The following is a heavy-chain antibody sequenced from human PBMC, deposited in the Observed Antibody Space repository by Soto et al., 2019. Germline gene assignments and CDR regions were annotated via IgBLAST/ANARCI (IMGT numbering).Heavy chain of an antibody. CDR3: ARNLELLGAWAFYHYYGMDV. Sequence: SVKGSCKASGYTFTGYYMHWVRQAPGQGLEWMGWINPNSGGTNYAQKFQGRVTMTRDTSISTAYMELSRLRSDDTAVYYCARNLELLGAWAFYHYYGMDVWGQGTTVTASS. CDR1: GYTFTGYY. V-gene: IGHV1-2*02. D-gene: IGHD1-7*01. CDR2: INPNSGGT. J-gene: IGHJ6*02.